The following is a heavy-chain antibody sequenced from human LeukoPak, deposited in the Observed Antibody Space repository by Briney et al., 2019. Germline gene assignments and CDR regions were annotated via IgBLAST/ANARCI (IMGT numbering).Heavy chain of an antibody. V-gene: IGHV4-34*01. J-gene: IGHJ5*02. Sequence: SETLSLTCAVYGGSFSGYYWSWISQPPGKGLEWIGYIYHSGSTYYNPSLKSRVTISVDRSKNRFSLKLSSVTAADTAVYYCARARGPAVGFDPWGQGTLVTVSS. CDR2: IYHSGST. CDR1: GGSFSGYY. CDR3: ARARGPAVGFDP.